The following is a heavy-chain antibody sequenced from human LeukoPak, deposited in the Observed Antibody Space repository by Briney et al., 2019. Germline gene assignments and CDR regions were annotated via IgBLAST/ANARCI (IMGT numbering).Heavy chain of an antibody. V-gene: IGHV3-7*03. J-gene: IGHJ4*02. D-gene: IGHD6-6*01. CDR1: GFIFNNYW. Sequence: PGGSLRLSCEASGFIFNNYWMSWVRQTPGEGLEWVANIKEDGSEQYYVDSVKGRFTITRDNAKNLLYLQVNSLRAEDTAVYYCARDKGAYSSSSAIDYWGQGTLVTVSS. CDR3: ARDKGAYSSSSAIDY. CDR2: IKEDGSEQ.